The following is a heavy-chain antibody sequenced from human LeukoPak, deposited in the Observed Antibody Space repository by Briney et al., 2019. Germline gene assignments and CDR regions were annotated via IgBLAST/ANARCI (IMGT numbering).Heavy chain of an antibody. Sequence: SETLSLTCSVSGGSINSRSYYWSWIRQPAGTGLEWIGRIYTSGSTDYNPSLKSRVTISVYTSKNQFSLKLSSVTAADAAVYYCARDIGNYYDYIYHYYYDYWGQGSLVTVSS. CDR1: GGSINSRSYY. J-gene: IGHJ4*02. CDR2: IYTSGST. CDR3: ARDIGNYYDYIYHYYYDY. D-gene: IGHD3-22*01. V-gene: IGHV4-61*02.